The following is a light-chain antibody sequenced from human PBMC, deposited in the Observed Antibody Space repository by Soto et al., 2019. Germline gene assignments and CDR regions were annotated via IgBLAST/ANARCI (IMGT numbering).Light chain of an antibody. V-gene: IGKV1-9*01. J-gene: IGKJ1*01. Sequence: DIQLTQSPSFLSASVGDRVTITCRASQGISSYLAWYQQKPGKAPKLLIYAASTLQSGVPSRFSGSGSGTEFTLTISSLQPEDFATYYCQQLNSYPWTFGRRTKVEIK. CDR3: QQLNSYPWT. CDR2: AAS. CDR1: QGISSY.